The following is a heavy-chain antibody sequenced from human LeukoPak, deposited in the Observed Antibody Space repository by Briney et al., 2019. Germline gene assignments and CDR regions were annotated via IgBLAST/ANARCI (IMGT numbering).Heavy chain of an antibody. D-gene: IGHD2-15*01. CDR1: GFIFSGSW. CDR2: IKKDGSEK. CDR3: TTDTWYSAGH. J-gene: IGHJ4*02. V-gene: IGHV3-7*03. Sequence: GGSLRLSCTASGFIFSGSWMAWIRQAPGKGLEWVAIIKKDGSEKYYVDSMKGRFTISRDNAKNSLFLQMNSLRAEDTAIYYCTTDTWYSAGHWGQGTLVAVSS.